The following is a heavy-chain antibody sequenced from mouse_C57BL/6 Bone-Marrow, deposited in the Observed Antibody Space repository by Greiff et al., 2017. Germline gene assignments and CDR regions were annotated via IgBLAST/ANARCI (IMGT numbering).Heavy chain of an antibody. J-gene: IGHJ2*01. V-gene: IGHV1-4*01. CDR2: INPSSGYT. CDR3: ATNWGFDY. Sequence: VQLQQSGAELARPGASVKMSCKASGYTFTSYTMHWVKQRPGQGLEWIGDINPSSGYTKYNQKFKNKATLTADKSSSTAYMQLSSLTSEDSAVYYFATNWGFDYWGQGTTLTVSA. CDR1: GYTFTSYT. D-gene: IGHD4-1*01.